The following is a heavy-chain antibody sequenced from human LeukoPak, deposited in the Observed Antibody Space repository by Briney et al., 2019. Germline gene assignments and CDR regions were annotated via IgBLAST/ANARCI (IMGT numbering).Heavy chain of an antibody. CDR1: GFTFSGSA. D-gene: IGHD3-22*01. CDR2: IRSKANSYAT. V-gene: IGHV3-73*01. Sequence: GGSLRLSCAASGFTFSGSAMHWVRQASGKGLEWVGRIRSKANSYATAYAASVKGRFTISRDDSKNTAYLQMNGLKTEDTAVYYCTTKYYYDSSGYSGPNWFDPWGQGTLVTVSS. J-gene: IGHJ5*02. CDR3: TTKYYYDSSGYSGPNWFDP.